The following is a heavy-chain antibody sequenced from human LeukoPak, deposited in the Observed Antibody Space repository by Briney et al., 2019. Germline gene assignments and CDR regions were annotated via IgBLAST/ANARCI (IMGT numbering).Heavy chain of an antibody. CDR2: ISYDGSNK. CDR1: GFTFSSYA. D-gene: IGHD3-9*01. Sequence: GRSLRLSCAASGFTFSSYAMHWVRQAPGKGLEWVAVISYDGSNKHYADSVKGRFTISRDNSKNTLYLQMNSLRAEDTAVYYCARGVRYFDYWGQGTLVTVSS. V-gene: IGHV3-30*04. J-gene: IGHJ4*02. CDR3: ARGVRYFDY.